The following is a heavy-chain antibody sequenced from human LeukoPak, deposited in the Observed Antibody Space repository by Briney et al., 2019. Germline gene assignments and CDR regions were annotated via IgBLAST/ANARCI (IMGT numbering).Heavy chain of an antibody. CDR2: IGGSGDAT. CDR3: AKDRMVGGGSNENY. Sequence: GGSLRLSCAASGFTFSSYAMTWVRQAPGKGLEWVSTIGGSGDATYYADSVKGRFTISRDNSKNTLYLQMNSLRAEDTAVYYCAKDRMVGGGSNENYWGQGTLVTVSP. V-gene: IGHV3-23*01. J-gene: IGHJ4*02. D-gene: IGHD3-10*01. CDR1: GFTFSSYA.